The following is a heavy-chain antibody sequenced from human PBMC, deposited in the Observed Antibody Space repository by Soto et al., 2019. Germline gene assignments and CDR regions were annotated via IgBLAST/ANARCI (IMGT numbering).Heavy chain of an antibody. CDR1: GYSFTSYW. V-gene: IGHV5-51*01. D-gene: IGHD3-22*01. Sequence: PGESLKISCKGSGYSFTSYWIGWVRQMPGKGLEWMGIIYPGDSDTRYSPSFQGQVTISADKSISTAYLQWSSLKASDTAMYYCARQNADMYYYDSSGYYPFDYWGQGTLVTVSS. J-gene: IGHJ4*02. CDR3: ARQNADMYYYDSSGYYPFDY. CDR2: IYPGDSDT.